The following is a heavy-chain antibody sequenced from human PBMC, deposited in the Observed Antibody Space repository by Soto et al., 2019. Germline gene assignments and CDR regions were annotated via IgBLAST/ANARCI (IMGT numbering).Heavy chain of an antibody. V-gene: IGHV3-11*06. Sequence: GGSLRLSCAASGFTFSDYYMSWIRQAPGKGLEWVSYISSSSSYTNYADSVKGRFTISRDNAKNSLYLQMNSLRAEDTAVYYCARDRRGYYYDGSGGSPGYGMDVWGKGTTVTVSS. CDR3: ARDRRGYYYDGSGGSPGYGMDV. D-gene: IGHD3-22*01. CDR1: GFTFSDYY. J-gene: IGHJ6*04. CDR2: ISSSSSYT.